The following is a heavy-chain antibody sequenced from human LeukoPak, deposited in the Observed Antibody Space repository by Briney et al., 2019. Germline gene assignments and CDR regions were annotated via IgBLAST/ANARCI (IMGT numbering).Heavy chain of an antibody. D-gene: IGHD3-10*01. CDR2: ISAYNGNT. Sequence: ASVKVSCKASGYIFTTYGISWVRQAPGRGLEWMGWISAYNGNTNYEQKLQGRVTMTTDTSTSTAYMELRSLRSDDTALYYCARHQLSYYYGSGSYYPFWGQGTLVTVSS. CDR1: GYIFTTYG. CDR3: ARHQLSYYYGSGSYYPF. J-gene: IGHJ4*02. V-gene: IGHV1-18*01.